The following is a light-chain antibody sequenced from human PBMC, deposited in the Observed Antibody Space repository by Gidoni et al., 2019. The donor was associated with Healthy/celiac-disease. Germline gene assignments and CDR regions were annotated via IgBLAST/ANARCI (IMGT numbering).Light chain of an antibody. J-gene: IGLJ3*02. CDR3: CSYAGSSTWV. CDR2: EVS. CDR1: SSDVGSYNL. Sequence: HSPLPQPPSVSGSPGPSITISCTGTSSDVGSYNLVSWYQQHPGKAPKLMIYEVSKRPSGVSNRFSGSKSGNTASLTISGLQAEDEADYYCCSYAGSSTWVFGGGTKLTVL. V-gene: IGLV2-23*02.